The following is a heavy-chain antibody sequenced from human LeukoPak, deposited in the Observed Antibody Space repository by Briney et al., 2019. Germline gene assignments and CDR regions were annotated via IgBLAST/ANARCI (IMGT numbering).Heavy chain of an antibody. CDR3: ARHGSGAFRFDI. CDR2: TYYSGST. V-gene: IGHV4-59*08. D-gene: IGHD3-10*01. Sequence: SETLSLTCTVSGGSISSYYWSWIRQPPGKGLEWIGYTYYSGSTNYNPSLKSRVTISADMSKNQFSLKLSSVAAADTAVYYCARHGSGAFRFDIWGQGTMVTVSS. CDR1: GGSISSYY. J-gene: IGHJ3*02.